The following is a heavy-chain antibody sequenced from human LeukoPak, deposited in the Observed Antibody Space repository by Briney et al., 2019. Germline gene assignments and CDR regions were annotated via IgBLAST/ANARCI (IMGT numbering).Heavy chain of an antibody. CDR2: ISSGANTI. D-gene: IGHD7-27*01. V-gene: IGHV3-48*03. J-gene: IGHJ4*02. CDR1: GFTFSSYE. Sequence: GGSLRLSCAASGFTFSSYEMNWVRQPPGKGLEWLSYISSGANTIYYADSVRGRFTISRDNAKNSLYLQMNSLRAEDTAVYYCARGPTWGPVADYWGQGTLVTVSS. CDR3: ARGPTWGPVADY.